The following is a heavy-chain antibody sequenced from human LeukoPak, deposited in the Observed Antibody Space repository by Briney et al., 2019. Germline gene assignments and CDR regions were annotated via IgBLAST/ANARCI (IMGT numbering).Heavy chain of an antibody. CDR2: ISGSGGST. Sequence: PGGSLRLSCAASGFTFSSYAMSWVRQAPGKGLEWVSAISGSGGSTYYADSVKGGFTISRDNSKNTLYLQMNSLRAEDTAVYYCAKDYSSGYSYYFDYWGQGTLVTVSS. CDR1: GFTFSSYA. D-gene: IGHD3-22*01. V-gene: IGHV3-23*01. J-gene: IGHJ4*02. CDR3: AKDYSSGYSYYFDY.